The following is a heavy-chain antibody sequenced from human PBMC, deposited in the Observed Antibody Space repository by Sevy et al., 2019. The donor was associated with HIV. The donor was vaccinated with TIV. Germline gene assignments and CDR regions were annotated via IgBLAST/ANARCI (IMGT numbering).Heavy chain of an antibody. Sequence: GSLRLSCAASGFTVSSNYMSWVRQAPGKGLEWVSVIYSGEYTYYADSVKGRFTISRDISKNTLNLQMNRLRAEDKAIYYCATTSTPLYYYALDVWGQGTTVTVSS. J-gene: IGHJ6*02. CDR3: ATTSTPLYYYALDV. CDR2: IYSGEYT. CDR1: GFTVSSNY. D-gene: IGHD1-26*01. V-gene: IGHV3-53*01.